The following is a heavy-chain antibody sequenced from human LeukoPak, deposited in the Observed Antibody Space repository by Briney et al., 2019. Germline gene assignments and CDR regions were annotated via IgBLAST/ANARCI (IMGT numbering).Heavy chain of an antibody. Sequence: GGSLRLSCAASGFTFSTFAMSWVRQAPGKGLEWVSAISGSGGGTYYADSVKGRLTISRDNSKNTLYLQMSSLRAEDTAVYYCAKAFSAYENWPPNWFDSWGQGTLVTVSS. J-gene: IGHJ5*01. CDR2: ISGSGGGT. D-gene: IGHD5-12*01. CDR1: GFTFSTFA. CDR3: AKAFSAYENWPPNWFDS. V-gene: IGHV3-23*01.